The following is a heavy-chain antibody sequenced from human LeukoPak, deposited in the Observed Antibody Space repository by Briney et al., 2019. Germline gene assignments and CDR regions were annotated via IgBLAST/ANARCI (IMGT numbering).Heavy chain of an antibody. D-gene: IGHD3-10*01. CDR2: MNPINGNT. CDR3: VRDGEGVAISVNFWFDP. Sequence: ASVKVSCKASGYTLTNYDINWVRQAPGQGLEWMGWMNPINGNTGYARKFQGRVTMTRDTSISTAYMELRSLTSEDTAIYYCVRDGEGVAISVNFWFDPWGQGTLVTVSS. J-gene: IGHJ5*02. CDR1: GYTLTNYD. V-gene: IGHV1-8*01.